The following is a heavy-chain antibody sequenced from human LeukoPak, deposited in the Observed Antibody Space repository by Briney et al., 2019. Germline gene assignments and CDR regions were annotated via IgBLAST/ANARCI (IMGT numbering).Heavy chain of an antibody. CDR3: ARTGDSLNWFDP. J-gene: IGHJ5*02. D-gene: IGHD7-27*01. CDR1: GFNFSSYA. CDR2: IYYSGST. Sequence: PGGSLRLSCAASGFNFSSYAMSCVRQAPGKGLEWIGSIYYSGSTYYNPSLKSRVTISVDTSKNQFSLKLSSVTAADTAVYYCARTGDSLNWFDPWGQGTLVTVSS. V-gene: IGHV4-39*01.